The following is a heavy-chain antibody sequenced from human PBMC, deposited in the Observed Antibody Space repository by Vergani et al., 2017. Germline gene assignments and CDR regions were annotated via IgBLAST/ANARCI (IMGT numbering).Heavy chain of an antibody. J-gene: IGHJ3*02. D-gene: IGHD2-15*01. Sequence: QVQLVQSWAEVRKSGASVKVSCSFSGFTITSYGIHWVQQSPGQGLEWMGWINPGNGSPSYAKKFQGRFTMTRDMSTTTAYTELSSLTSEGMAVYYYARLGLGTEGYYSGGSFAGRYDAFDIWDQGTMVTVSS. CDR3: ARLGLGTEGYYSGGSFAGRYDAFDI. CDR1: GFTITSYG. V-gene: IGHV1-38-4*01. CDR2: INPGNGSP.